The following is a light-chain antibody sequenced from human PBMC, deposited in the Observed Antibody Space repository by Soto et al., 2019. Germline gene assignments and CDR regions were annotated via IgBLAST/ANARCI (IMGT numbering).Light chain of an antibody. CDR3: SSYSSSNTLV. CDR1: SSNIGNDY. V-gene: IGLV2-14*01. CDR2: EVS. Sequence: QSVLTQPPSVSAAPGQKVTISCSGSSSNIGNDYVSWYQQHPGKAPKLMIYEVSNRPSGVSNRFSGSKSGNTASLTISGLQAEDEAAYYCSSYSSSNTLVFGGGTKVTVL. J-gene: IGLJ3*02.